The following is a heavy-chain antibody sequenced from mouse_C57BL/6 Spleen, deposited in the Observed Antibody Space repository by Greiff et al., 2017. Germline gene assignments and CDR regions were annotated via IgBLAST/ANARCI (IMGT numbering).Heavy chain of an antibody. D-gene: IGHD1-1*01. Sequence: VQLQQSGAELARPGASVKLSCKASGYTFTSYGISWVKQRTGQGLEWIGEISPRSGNTYYNEKFKGKATLTADKSSSTAYMELRSLTSEDSAVYFGARSGYGSSHWYFDVWGTGTTVTVSS. CDR1: GYTFTSYG. CDR3: ARSGYGSSHWYFDV. J-gene: IGHJ1*03. V-gene: IGHV1-81*01. CDR2: ISPRSGNT.